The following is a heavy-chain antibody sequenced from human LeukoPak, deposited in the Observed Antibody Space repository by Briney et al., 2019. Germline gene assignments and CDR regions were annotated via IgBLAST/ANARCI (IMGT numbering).Heavy chain of an antibody. J-gene: IGHJ4*02. Sequence: GSSVKVSCKASGYSFTSYGICWLRQAPGQGLEWVGWISAYNGDTNYAQKFQGRVTLSTDTSTSTAYMDLRSLRSDDTAVYYCARDYGSGTTRNFGHWGQGTLVTVSS. CDR3: ARDYGSGTTRNFGH. CDR2: ISAYNGDT. D-gene: IGHD3-10*01. CDR1: GYSFTSYG. V-gene: IGHV1-18*01.